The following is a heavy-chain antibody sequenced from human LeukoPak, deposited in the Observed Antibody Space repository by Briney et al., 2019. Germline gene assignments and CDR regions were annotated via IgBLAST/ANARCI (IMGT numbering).Heavy chain of an antibody. D-gene: IGHD1-26*01. CDR1: GGSFSGYY. CDR3: ARSVASYTEFDY. CDR2: INHSGST. J-gene: IGHJ4*02. V-gene: IGHV4-34*01. Sequence: SETLSLTCAVYGGSFSGYYWSWIRQPPGKGLEWIGEINHSGSTNYNPSLKSRVTISVDTSKNQFSLKLSSVTAADTAVYYCARSVASYTEFDYWGQGTLVTVSS.